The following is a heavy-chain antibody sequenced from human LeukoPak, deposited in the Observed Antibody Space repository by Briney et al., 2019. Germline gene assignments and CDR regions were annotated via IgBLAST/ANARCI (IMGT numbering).Heavy chain of an antibody. CDR2: ISGSGGST. D-gene: IGHD3-22*01. CDR1: GFTFSSYA. CDR3: AKDRRYYYDSSGYQNDAFDI. J-gene: IGHJ3*02. Sequence: PGGSLRLSCAASGFTFSSYAMSWVRQAPGKGLEWVSAISGSGGSTYYADSVKGRFTISRDNSKNTLYLQMNSLRAEDTAVYYCAKDRRYYYDSSGYQNDAFDIWGQGTMVTVSS. V-gene: IGHV3-23*01.